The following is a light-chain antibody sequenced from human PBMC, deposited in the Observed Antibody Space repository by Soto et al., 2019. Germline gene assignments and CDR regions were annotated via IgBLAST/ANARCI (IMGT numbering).Light chain of an antibody. CDR3: QQYGSSPGT. J-gene: IGKJ5*01. Sequence: EIVLTQSPGTLSWSPGERSTLSCSASLFVASSSVGWYQQKSGQAPRLLIYGASSRDTGIPERFSGSGSGTDFTLTISRVEPEDFAVYYCQQYGSSPGTFGQGTRLDIK. V-gene: IGKV3-20*01. CDR1: LFVASSS. CDR2: GAS.